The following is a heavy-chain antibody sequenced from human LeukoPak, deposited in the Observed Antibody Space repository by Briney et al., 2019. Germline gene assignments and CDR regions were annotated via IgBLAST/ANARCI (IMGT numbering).Heavy chain of an antibody. Sequence: GGSLTLSCAAYGFTFNSYAMYWVRQAPGKGLEWVSGIFGSGGSAHYADSVKGRFTISRDSSKNTVYLQMSSLRAEDTAVYYCAKTTTGYSSGRYPGWPADYWGQGSLVTVSS. CDR1: GFTFNSYA. J-gene: IGHJ4*02. CDR3: AKTTTGYSSGRYPGWPADY. CDR2: IFGSGGSA. V-gene: IGHV3-23*01. D-gene: IGHD6-19*01.